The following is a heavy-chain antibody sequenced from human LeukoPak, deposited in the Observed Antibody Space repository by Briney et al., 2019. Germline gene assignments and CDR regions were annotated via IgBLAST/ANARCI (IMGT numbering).Heavy chain of an antibody. CDR2: IYYSGGT. V-gene: IGHV4-59*08. D-gene: IGHD5-24*01. CDR1: GASMSSNY. CDR3: ARHVTISGPYDASDI. Sequence: SETLSLTCNVSGASMSSNYWSWIRQPPGKGLEWIGYIYYSGGTDYNPSLKSRVTISVDTSKNQFSLKLRSVTAADTAVYYCARHVTISGPYDASDIWGQGTMVTVSP. J-gene: IGHJ3*02.